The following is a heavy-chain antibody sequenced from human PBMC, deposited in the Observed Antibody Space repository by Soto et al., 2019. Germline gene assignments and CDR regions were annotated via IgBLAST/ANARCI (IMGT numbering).Heavy chain of an antibody. CDR2: IDYNGVT. J-gene: IGHJ4*02. D-gene: IGHD2-15*01. V-gene: IGHV4-39*01. CDR3: GRVMIAASRHTDSDY. CDR1: GASISSSDYY. Sequence: NPSETLSLTCTVSGASISSSDYYWGWIRQPPGKGLEWIGNIDYNGVTYYNPFLKGRVTVSKDTSKNQFSLKVASVTAADTAFYYCGRVMIAASRHTDSDYWGQGTQVTVS.